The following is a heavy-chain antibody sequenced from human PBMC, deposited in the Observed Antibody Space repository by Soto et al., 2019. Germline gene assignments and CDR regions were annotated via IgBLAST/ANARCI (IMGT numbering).Heavy chain of an antibody. CDR1: GFTFSNYW. Sequence: GGSLRLSCAASGFTFSNYWMHWVRQVPGKGLVWVSRVNGDGSSTFYADSVKGRFTISRDNAKNSLYLQMNSLRAEDTAVYYCARERTTTVTPNWFDPWGQGTLVTVSS. CDR3: ARERTTTVTPNWFDP. D-gene: IGHD4-4*01. J-gene: IGHJ5*02. V-gene: IGHV3-74*01. CDR2: VNGDGSST.